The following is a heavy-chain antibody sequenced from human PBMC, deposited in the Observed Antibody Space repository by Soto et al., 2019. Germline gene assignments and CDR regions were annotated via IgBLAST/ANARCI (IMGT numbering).Heavy chain of an antibody. CDR3: AKDAQAVARSEIDY. J-gene: IGHJ4*02. V-gene: IGHV3-23*01. D-gene: IGHD6-19*01. CDR2: ISGGGGST. Sequence: LRLSCAASGFPFSSYAMSWVRQPPGKGLEWVSAISGGGGSTYYADSVKGRFTISRDNSKNTLYLQMNSLRAEDTAVYYCAKDAQAVARSEIDYWGQGXLVTVYS. CDR1: GFPFSSYA.